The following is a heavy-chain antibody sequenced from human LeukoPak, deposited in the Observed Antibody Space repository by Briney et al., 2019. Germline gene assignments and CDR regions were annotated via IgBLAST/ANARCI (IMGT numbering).Heavy chain of an antibody. CDR2: IYYSGST. CDR3: ARDRYIINWFFDF. Sequence: SETLSLTCTVSGGSISSYYWSWIRQPPGKGLEWIGYIYYSGSTNYNPSLKSRVTISVDTSKNQFSLKLSSVTAADTAVYYCARDRYIINWFFDFWGQGTLVTVSS. D-gene: IGHD3-16*02. J-gene: IGHJ4*02. V-gene: IGHV4-59*01. CDR1: GGSISSYY.